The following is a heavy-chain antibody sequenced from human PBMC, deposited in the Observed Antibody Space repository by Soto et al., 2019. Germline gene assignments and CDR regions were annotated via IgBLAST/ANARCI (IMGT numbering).Heavy chain of an antibody. CDR1: GFSFSSYT. D-gene: IGHD2-15*01. CDR3: ARAHEVAWFDS. J-gene: IGHJ5*01. V-gene: IGHV3-21*06. Sequence: GGSLRLSCTASGFSFSSYTMNWVRQAPGKGLQWVASITNRGTHAYSADSVKGRFTISRDNDKNSLYLQMNNLRAEDTATYYCARAHEVAWFDSWGLGTLVTVSS. CDR2: ITNRGTHA.